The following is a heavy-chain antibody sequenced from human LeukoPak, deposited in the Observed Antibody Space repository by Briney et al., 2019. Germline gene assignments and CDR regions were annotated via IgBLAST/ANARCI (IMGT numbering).Heavy chain of an antibody. CDR3: AKDRSRIAAAGTPFDY. D-gene: IGHD6-13*01. Sequence: PGGSLRLSCAASGFTFSSYGMHWVRQAPDKGLGWVAFIRYDGSNKYYADSVKGRFTISRDNSKNTLYLQMNSLRAEDTAVYYCAKDRSRIAAAGTPFDYWGQGTLVTVSS. V-gene: IGHV3-30*02. J-gene: IGHJ4*02. CDR2: IRYDGSNK. CDR1: GFTFSSYG.